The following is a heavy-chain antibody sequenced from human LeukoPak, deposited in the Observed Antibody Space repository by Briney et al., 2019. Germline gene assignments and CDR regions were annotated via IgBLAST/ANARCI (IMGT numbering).Heavy chain of an antibody. CDR3: ARDRSMTTARTFDY. J-gene: IGHJ4*02. V-gene: IGHV3-30*01. D-gene: IGHD4-11*01. CDR2: ISYDGSNK. CDR1: GFTFSSYA. Sequence: GGSLRLSCAASGFTFSSYAMHWARQAPGKGLEWVAVISYDGSNKYYADSVKGRFTISRDNSKNTLYLQMNSLRAEDTAVYYCARDRSMTTARTFDYWGQGTLVTVSS.